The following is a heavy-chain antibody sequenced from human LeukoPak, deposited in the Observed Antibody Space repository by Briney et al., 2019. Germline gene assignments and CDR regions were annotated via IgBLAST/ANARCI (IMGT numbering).Heavy chain of an antibody. CDR3: ARGSVITFGGVTQTGGNWFDP. J-gene: IGHJ5*02. D-gene: IGHD3-16*01. V-gene: IGHV4-4*07. CDR1: GGSISSYY. Sequence: PSETLSLTCTVSGGSISSYYWSWIRQPAGKGLEWIGRIYSGGNTNYNPSLKSRVTMSVDTFKKQFSLKLSSVTAADTAVYYCARGSVITFGGVTQTGGNWFDPWGQGTLVTVSS. CDR2: IYSGGNT.